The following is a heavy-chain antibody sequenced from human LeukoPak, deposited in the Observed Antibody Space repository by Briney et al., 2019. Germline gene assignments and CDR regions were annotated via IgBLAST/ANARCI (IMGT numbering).Heavy chain of an antibody. CDR1: GGSISSSNYH. CDR3: ARRRVYFDY. Sequence: PSETLSLTCTVSGGSISSSNYHWSWNRQPPGKGLEWIGSIYYSGSTYYNPSLKSRVTIYVDTSKNQFSLKVTSVTAADTAVYYCARRRVYFDYWGQGTLVTVSS. V-gene: IGHV4-39*01. CDR2: IYYSGST. J-gene: IGHJ4*02.